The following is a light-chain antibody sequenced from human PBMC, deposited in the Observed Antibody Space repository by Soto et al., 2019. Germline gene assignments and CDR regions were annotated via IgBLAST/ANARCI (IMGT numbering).Light chain of an antibody. CDR2: DVT. CDR3: SSYTNRVV. Sequence: QSALTQPASVSGSPGQSITISCTGTSSDVGGYNSVSWYQQHPGKAPNLMIYDVTNRPSGVSNRFSGSKSGNTASLTISGLQAEDEADYYCSSYTNRVVFGGGTKLTVL. CDR1: SSDVGGYNS. V-gene: IGLV2-14*01. J-gene: IGLJ2*01.